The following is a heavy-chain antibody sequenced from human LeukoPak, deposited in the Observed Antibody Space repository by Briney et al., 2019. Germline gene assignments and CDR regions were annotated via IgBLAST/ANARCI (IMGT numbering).Heavy chain of an antibody. D-gene: IGHD3-9*01. J-gene: IGHJ6*03. CDR1: GGSISSYY. V-gene: IGHV4-59*01. CDR3: ARGALRYFDWLKKDYYYMDV. Sequence: SETLSLTCTVSGGSISSYYWSWIRQPPGKGLEWIGYIYYSGSTNYNPSLKSRVTISVDTSKNQFSLKLSSVTAADTAVYYCARGALRYFDWLKKDYYYMDVWGKGTTVTISS. CDR2: IYYSGST.